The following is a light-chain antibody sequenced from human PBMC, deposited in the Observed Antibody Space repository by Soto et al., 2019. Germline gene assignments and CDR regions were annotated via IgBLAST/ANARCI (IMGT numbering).Light chain of an antibody. CDR3: QTWGNGLVV. CDR1: SGHSSYA. CDR2: LTSGGRH. V-gene: IGLV4-69*02. J-gene: IGLJ2*01. Sequence: QPVLTQSPSASASLGASVKLTCTLSSGHSSYAIAWHQQQPEKGPRYLMKLTSGGRHSKGDGIPDRFSGSSSGAERYLTISCLQSEDEADYYCQTWGNGLVVFGGWTKLTVL.